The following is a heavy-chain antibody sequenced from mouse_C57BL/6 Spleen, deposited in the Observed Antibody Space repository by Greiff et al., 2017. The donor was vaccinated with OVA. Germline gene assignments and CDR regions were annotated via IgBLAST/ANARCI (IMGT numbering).Heavy chain of an antibody. CDR3: ARTPLYYYGSSNFDY. J-gene: IGHJ2*01. D-gene: IGHD1-1*01. CDR1: GYTFTSYW. V-gene: IGHV1-53*01. Sequence: LRQPGTELVKPGASVKLSCKASGYTFTSYWMHWVKQRPGQGLEWIGNINPSNGGTNYNEKFKSKATLTVDKSSSTAYMQLSSLTSEDSAVYYCARTPLYYYGSSNFDYWGQGTTLTVSS. CDR2: INPSNGGT.